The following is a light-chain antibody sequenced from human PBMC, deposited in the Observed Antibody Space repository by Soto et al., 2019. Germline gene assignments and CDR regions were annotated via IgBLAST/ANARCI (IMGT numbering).Light chain of an antibody. CDR1: QGISSY. V-gene: IGKV1-9*01. CDR3: QQINTYKT. Sequence: DIQLTQSPSFLSASVGDRVTITCRASQGISSYLAWYQQKSGKAPKLLIYDASTLQSGVPSRFSGSGSRTEFTLPLSRLQPEDFPTYHCQQINTYKTFGPGTKVDIK. CDR2: DAS. J-gene: IGKJ3*01.